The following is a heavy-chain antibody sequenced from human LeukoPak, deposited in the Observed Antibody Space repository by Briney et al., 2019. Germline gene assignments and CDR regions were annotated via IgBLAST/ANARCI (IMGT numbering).Heavy chain of an antibody. CDR1: GYTFTSYY. V-gene: IGHV1-46*01. D-gene: IGHD3-16*01. CDR3: AREGYMITFGGGIDY. Sequence: ASVKVSCKASGYTFTSYYMHWVRQAPGQGLEWMGIINPSGGSTSYAQKFQGRVTMTRDTSTSTVYMELSSLRSEDTAVYYCAREGYMITFGGGIDYWGQGTLVTVSS. CDR2: INPSGGST. J-gene: IGHJ4*02.